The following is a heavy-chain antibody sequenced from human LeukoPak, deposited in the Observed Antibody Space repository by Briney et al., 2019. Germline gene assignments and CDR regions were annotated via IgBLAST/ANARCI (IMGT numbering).Heavy chain of an antibody. Sequence: GGSLRLSCAASGFTFSSYAMSWVRQAPGKGLEWVSAISGSGVSTYYADSVKGRFTISRDNAKNSLYLQMNSLRAEDTAVYYCAELGITMIGGVWGKGTTVTISS. CDR1: GFTFSSYA. CDR3: AELGITMIGGV. V-gene: IGHV3-23*01. J-gene: IGHJ6*04. CDR2: ISGSGVST. D-gene: IGHD3-10*02.